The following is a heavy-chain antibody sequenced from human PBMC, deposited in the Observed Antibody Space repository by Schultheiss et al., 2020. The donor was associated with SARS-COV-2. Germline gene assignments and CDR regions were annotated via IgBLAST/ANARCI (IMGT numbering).Heavy chain of an antibody. Sequence: GESLKISCAASGFTFRSYWMSWVRQAPGKGLEWVANIKQDGSVEHYVDSVRGRFIISRDNAKNSLDLQMNSLRAEDTAVYYCARVLGQFDYWGQGTLVTVSS. CDR2: IKQDGSVE. CDR1: GFTFRSYW. CDR3: ARVLGQFDY. D-gene: IGHD2/OR15-2a*01. V-gene: IGHV3-7*01. J-gene: IGHJ4*02.